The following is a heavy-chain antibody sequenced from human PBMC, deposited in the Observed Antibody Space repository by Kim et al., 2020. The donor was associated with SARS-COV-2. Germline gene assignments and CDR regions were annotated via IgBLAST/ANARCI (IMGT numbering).Heavy chain of an antibody. CDR2: ISAYNGNT. J-gene: IGHJ6*02. D-gene: IGHD3-10*01. CDR1: GYTFTSYG. CDR3: ARGPTPYYYGSGRYGMDV. Sequence: ASVKVSCKASGYTFTSYGISWVRQAPGQGLEWMGWISAYNGNTNYAQKLQGRVTMTTDTSTSTAYMELRSLRSDDTAVYYCARGPTPYYYGSGRYGMDVWGQGTTVTVSS. V-gene: IGHV1-18*01.